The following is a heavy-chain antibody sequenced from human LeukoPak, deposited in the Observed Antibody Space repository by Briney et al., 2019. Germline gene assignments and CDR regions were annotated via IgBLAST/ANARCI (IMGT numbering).Heavy chain of an antibody. CDR2: IYTSGST. CDR1: GRSISIGSYD. V-gene: IGHV4-61*02. CDR3: ARVQYSGYAQVHYYYYMDV. D-gene: IGHD5-12*01. J-gene: IGHJ6*03. Sequence: SETLSLTCTVSGRSISIGSYDWSWIRQPAGKGLEWIGRIYTSGSTNYNPSLKSRVTISVHTSKNQFSLKLSSVTAADTAVDYCARVQYSGYAQVHYYYYMDVWGKGTTVTISS.